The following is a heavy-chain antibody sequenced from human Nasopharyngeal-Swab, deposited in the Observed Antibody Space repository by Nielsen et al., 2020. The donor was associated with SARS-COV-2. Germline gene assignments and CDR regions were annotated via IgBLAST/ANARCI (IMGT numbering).Heavy chain of an antibody. CDR3: ARASDYFDY. CDR1: GCTFSSYW. Sequence: GESLKISCAASGCTFSSYWMSWVRQAPGKGLEWVANIKQDRSEKYYVDSMKGRFTISRDNAKNSLYLQMNSLRAEDTAVYYCARASDYFDYWGQGTLVTVSS. J-gene: IGHJ4*02. CDR2: IKQDRSEK. V-gene: IGHV3-7*03.